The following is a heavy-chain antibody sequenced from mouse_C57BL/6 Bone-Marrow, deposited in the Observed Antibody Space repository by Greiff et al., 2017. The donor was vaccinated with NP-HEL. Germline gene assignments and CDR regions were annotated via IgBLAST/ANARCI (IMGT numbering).Heavy chain of an antibody. CDR3: VRHEILGGAMDY. D-gene: IGHD1-1*01. CDR2: IRSKSNNYAT. J-gene: IGHJ4*01. Sequence: EVKLQESGGGLVQPKGSLKLSCAASGFSFNTYAMNWVRQAPGKGLEWVARIRSKSNNYATYYADSVKDRFTISRDDSESMLYLQMNNLKTEDTAMYYCVRHEILGGAMDYWGQGTSVTVSS. CDR1: GFSFNTYA. V-gene: IGHV10-1*01.